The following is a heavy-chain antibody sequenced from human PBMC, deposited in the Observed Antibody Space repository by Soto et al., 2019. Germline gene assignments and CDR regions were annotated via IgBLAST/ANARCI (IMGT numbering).Heavy chain of an antibody. J-gene: IGHJ6*03. CDR3: ARGGRDSSGGGYNYYYYMDV. V-gene: IGHV6-1*01. CDR1: GDSVSSNSAA. Sequence: SQTLSLTCAISGDSVSSNSAAWNWIRQSPSRGLEWLGRTYYRSKWYNDYAVSVKSRITINPDTSKNQFSLQLNSVNPEDTAVYYCARGGRDSSGGGYNYYYYMDVWGKGTTVTVSS. CDR2: TYYRSKWYN. D-gene: IGHD6-19*01.